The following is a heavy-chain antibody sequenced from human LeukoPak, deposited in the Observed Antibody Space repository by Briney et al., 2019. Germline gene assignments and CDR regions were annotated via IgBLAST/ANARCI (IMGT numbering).Heavy chain of an antibody. CDR1: GFTFSSNW. J-gene: IGHJ4*02. D-gene: IGHD3-22*01. CDR3: ASGGYYYDSSGYYY. V-gene: IGHV3-74*01. Sequence: GGSLRLSCAASGFTFSSNWMHWVRQAPGKGLVWVSRINTDGSSTNYADSVKGRFTISRDNAKNTLYLQMNSLRAEDTAVYYCASGGYYYDSSGYYYWGQGTLVTVSS. CDR2: INTDGSST.